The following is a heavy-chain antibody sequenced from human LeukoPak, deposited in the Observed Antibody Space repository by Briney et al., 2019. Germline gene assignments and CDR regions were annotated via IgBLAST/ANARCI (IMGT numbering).Heavy chain of an antibody. CDR2: ISYDGSNK. CDR3: ARRHHDYGDSPRDY. Sequence: GGSLRLSCAASGFTFSSYGMHWVRQAPGKGLEWVAVISYDGSNKYYADSVKGRFTISRDNSKNTLYLQMNSLRAEDTAVYYCARRHHDYGDSPRDYWGQGTLVTVSS. D-gene: IGHD4-17*01. V-gene: IGHV3-30*03. CDR1: GFTFSSYG. J-gene: IGHJ4*02.